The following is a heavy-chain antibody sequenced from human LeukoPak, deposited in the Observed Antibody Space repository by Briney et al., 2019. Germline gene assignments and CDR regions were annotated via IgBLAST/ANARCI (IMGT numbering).Heavy chain of an antibody. CDR3: ARDRAVRGYSYGYNYGMDV. CDR2: ISSSSSTI. V-gene: IGHV3-48*04. CDR1: GFTFSSYS. J-gene: IGHJ6*02. D-gene: IGHD5-18*01. Sequence: PGGSLRLSCAASGFTFSSYSMNWVRQAPGKGLEWVSYISSSSSTIYYADSVKGRFTISRDNAKNSLYLQMNGLRAEDTAVYYCARDRAVRGYSYGYNYGMDVWGQGTTVTVSS.